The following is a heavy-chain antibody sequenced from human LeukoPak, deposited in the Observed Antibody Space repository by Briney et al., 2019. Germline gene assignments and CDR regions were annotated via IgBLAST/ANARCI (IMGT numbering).Heavy chain of an antibody. D-gene: IGHD1-14*01. CDR3: AKETRKAPHYYTDV. V-gene: IGHV3-23*01. CDR1: GFSFSSYA. J-gene: IGHJ6*03. Sequence: GGSLRLSCAASGFSFSSYAMSWVRQAPGKGLEWVSAISGSGGGTYYADSVKGRFTISRDNSKNTLYLQMNSLRAEDTAVYYCAKETRKAPHYYTDVWDKGTTVTVSS. CDR2: ISGSGGGT.